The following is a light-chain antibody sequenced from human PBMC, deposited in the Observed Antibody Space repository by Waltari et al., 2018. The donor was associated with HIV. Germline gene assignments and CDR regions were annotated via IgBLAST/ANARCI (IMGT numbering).Light chain of an antibody. CDR1: VMATQT. J-gene: IGLJ1*01. CDR3: YSSADIPYV. V-gene: IGLV3-27*01. CDR2: KDG. Sequence: SHELTQPPSVSVSAGPTARITSSGDVMATQTDLWFQQKPGQAPGLVVYKDGQRASGIPERFSGSSSGTTATLIISGAQVEDEADYYCYSSADIPYVFGIGTKVTVL.